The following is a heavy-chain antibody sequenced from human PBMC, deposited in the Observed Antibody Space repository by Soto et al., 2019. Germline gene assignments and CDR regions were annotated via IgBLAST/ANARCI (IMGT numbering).Heavy chain of an antibody. Sequence: EVQVVESGGGLVQPGGSLRLSCAASGFTVSSDYMSWVRQAPGKGLEWVSVIYNTGGTYYADSVKGRFTISRDNSKNTLYLQMNSLRAEDTAVSYCTRAAWDSWGQGTLVTVSS. V-gene: IGHV3-66*01. CDR1: GFTVSSDY. CDR3: TRAAWDS. CDR2: IYNTGGT. D-gene: IGHD2-15*01. J-gene: IGHJ4*02.